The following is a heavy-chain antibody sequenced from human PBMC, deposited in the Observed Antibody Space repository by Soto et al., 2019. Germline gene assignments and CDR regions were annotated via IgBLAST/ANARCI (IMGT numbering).Heavy chain of an antibody. J-gene: IGHJ5*02. Sequence: PSETLSLTCAVYGGSFSGYYWGWIRQPPGKGLEWIGSIYYSGSTYDNPSLKSRVTISVDTSKNQFSLKLSSVTAADTAVYYCGSHATTYYERSGYCPNWFDPWGQGTLVTVSS. CDR1: GGSFSGYY. V-gene: IGHV4-34*01. CDR2: IYYSGST. D-gene: IGHD3-22*01. CDR3: GSHATTYYERSGYCPNWFDP.